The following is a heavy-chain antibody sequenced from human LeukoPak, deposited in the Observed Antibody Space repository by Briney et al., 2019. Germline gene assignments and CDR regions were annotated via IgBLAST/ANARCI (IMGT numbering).Heavy chain of an antibody. CDR3: SSYIVAKSEVNWFYP. V-gene: IGHV3-48*03. D-gene: IGHD5-12*01. Sequence: GGSLRLSCAASGITFSNYDMHWVRQTPGEGLEWISYISGSGTTMYYADTVKGRFTISRDNAKNSLYLQMNSLRAEDTAVYYCSSYIVAKSEVNWFYPWGQGTLVTVSS. J-gene: IGHJ5*02. CDR1: GITFSNYD. CDR2: ISGSGTTM.